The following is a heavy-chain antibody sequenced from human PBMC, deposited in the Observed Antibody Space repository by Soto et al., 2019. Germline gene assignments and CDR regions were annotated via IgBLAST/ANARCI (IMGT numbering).Heavy chain of an antibody. Sequence: PSDTLSLTCTFSGGYISSYYWSWIRQPAGKGLEWIGRIYTSGSTNYNPSLKSRVTMSVDTSKNQFSLKLSSVTAADTAVYYCARAIAVAGTDLDAFDIWGQGTMVTVSS. V-gene: IGHV4-4*07. D-gene: IGHD6-19*01. CDR1: GGYISSYY. J-gene: IGHJ3*02. CDR2: IYTSGST. CDR3: ARAIAVAGTDLDAFDI.